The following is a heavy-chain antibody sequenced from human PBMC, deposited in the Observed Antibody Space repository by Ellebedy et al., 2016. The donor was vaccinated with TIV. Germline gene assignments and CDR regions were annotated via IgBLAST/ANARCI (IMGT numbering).Heavy chain of an antibody. CDR2: IYWNDDK. Sequence: SGPTLVKPTQTLTLTCTFSGFSLSTSGVGVGWIRQPPGKALEWLALIYWNDDKRYSPSLTSRLTITKDTSKNQVVLTMTNMDPVDTATYYCAHKVIFHYFDYWGQGTLVTVSS. D-gene: IGHD2-21*01. CDR3: AHKVIFHYFDY. J-gene: IGHJ4*02. V-gene: IGHV2-5*01. CDR1: GFSLSTSGVG.